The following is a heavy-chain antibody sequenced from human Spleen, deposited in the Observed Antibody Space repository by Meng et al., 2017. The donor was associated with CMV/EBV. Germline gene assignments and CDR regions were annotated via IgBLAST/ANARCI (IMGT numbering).Heavy chain of an antibody. CDR3: AREGGSDYMDEPTNFFDY. Sequence: FSSFCVYCVQRAPGQGLQWMGWISSYNGSKDYAQNVQSRIALTTNTSTKTAYMELRNLRSDDTAVYYCAREGGSDYMDEPTNFFDYWGQGTLVTVSS. J-gene: IGHJ4*02. V-gene: IGHV1-18*01. CDR2: ISSYNGSK. D-gene: IGHD4-11*01. CDR1: FSSFC.